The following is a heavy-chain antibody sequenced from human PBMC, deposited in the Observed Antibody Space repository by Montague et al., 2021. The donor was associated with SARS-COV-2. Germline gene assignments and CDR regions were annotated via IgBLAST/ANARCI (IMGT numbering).Heavy chain of an antibody. CDR1: GGPISSYY. D-gene: IGHD6-13*01. Sequence: SETLSLTCSVSGGPISSYYWCWIRQSPGKGLELVWNIYYSWGTIYNPSLKSRVIISVDTSKSQFSLKLSSVTAADTAVYYCARDRFIAGGRLPLGFDPWGQGTLVTVSS. V-gene: IGHV4-59*01. CDR2: IYYSWGT. CDR3: ARDRFIAGGRLPLGFDP. J-gene: IGHJ5*02.